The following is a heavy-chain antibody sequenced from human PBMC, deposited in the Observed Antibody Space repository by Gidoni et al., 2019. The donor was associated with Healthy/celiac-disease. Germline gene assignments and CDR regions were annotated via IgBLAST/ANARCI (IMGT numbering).Heavy chain of an antibody. D-gene: IGHD3-22*01. J-gene: IGHJ4*02. Sequence: QLQLQESGPGLVKPSETLSLTCTVSGGSISSSSYYGGWIRQPPGKGLEWIGSIYYSGSTYYNPSLKSRVTISVDTSKNQFSLKLSSVTAADTAVYYCAIDSYGYYYDSSGSDYWGQGTLVTVSS. CDR1: GGSISSSSYY. CDR2: IYYSGST. CDR3: AIDSYGYYYDSSGSDY. V-gene: IGHV4-39*02.